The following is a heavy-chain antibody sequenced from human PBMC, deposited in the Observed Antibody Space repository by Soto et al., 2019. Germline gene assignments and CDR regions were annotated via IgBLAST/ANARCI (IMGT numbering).Heavy chain of an antibody. D-gene: IGHD1-7*01. V-gene: IGHV4-31*03. CDR1: GGSISSGGYY. CDR2: IYYSGST. J-gene: IGHJ3*02. Sequence: SETLSLTCTVSGGSISSGGYYWSWIRQHPGKGLEWIGYIYYSGSTYYNPSLKSRVTISVDTSKNQFSLKLSSVTAADTAVYYCAREDPDWNYFDAFDIWGQGTMVTVSS. CDR3: AREDPDWNYFDAFDI.